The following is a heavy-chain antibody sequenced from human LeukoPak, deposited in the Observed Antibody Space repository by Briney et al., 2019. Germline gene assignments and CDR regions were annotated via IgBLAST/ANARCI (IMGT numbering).Heavy chain of an antibody. V-gene: IGHV3-33*08. Sequence: PGRSLRLSCAASGFTFSSYGMHWVRQAPGKGLEWVAVIWYDGSNKYYADSVKGRFTISRDNSKNTLYLQMNSLRAEDTAVYYCARDDPSGYPGYWGQGTLVTVSS. CDR2: IWYDGSNK. CDR3: ARDDPSGYPGY. D-gene: IGHD3-3*01. CDR1: GFTFSSYG. J-gene: IGHJ4*02.